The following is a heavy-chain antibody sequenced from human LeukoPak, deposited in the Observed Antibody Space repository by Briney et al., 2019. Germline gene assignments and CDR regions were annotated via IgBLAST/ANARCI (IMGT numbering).Heavy chain of an antibody. Sequence: ASVKVSCKASGYTFTTYGINWVRQAPGQGLEWMGWISAYNGNTNYAPKLQGRVTMTTDTSTSTAYMELRSLRSDDTAVYYCARFTGIRSVGYMDVWGKGTTVTVSS. CDR3: ARFTGIRSVGYMDV. J-gene: IGHJ6*03. V-gene: IGHV1-18*01. D-gene: IGHD3-10*01. CDR1: GYTFTTYG. CDR2: ISAYNGNT.